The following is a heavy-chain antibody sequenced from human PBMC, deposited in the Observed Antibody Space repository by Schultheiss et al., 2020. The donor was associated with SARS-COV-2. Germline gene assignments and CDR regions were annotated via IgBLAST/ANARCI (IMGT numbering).Heavy chain of an antibody. J-gene: IGHJ4*02. CDR2: INHSGST. CDR3: ARAFCSGGSCYDY. CDR1: GGSFSGYY. V-gene: IGHV4-34*01. D-gene: IGHD2-15*01. Sequence: ETLSLTCAVYGGSFSGYYWSWIRQPPGKGLEWIGEINHSGSTNYNPSLKSRVTISVDTSKNQFSLKLSSVTAADTAVYYCARAFCSGGSCYDYWGQGTLVTVSS.